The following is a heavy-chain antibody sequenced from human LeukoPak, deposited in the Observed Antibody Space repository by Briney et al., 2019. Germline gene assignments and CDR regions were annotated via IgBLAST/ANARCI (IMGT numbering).Heavy chain of an antibody. J-gene: IGHJ5*02. V-gene: IGHV4-61*02. Sequence: SQTLSLTCTVSGGSISSGSYYWRWIRQPAGKGLEWIGRIYTSGSTNYNPSLKSRATISVDTSKNRFSLKLSSVTAADTAVYYSARVTYYYDSSGYGIDPWGQGTLVTVSS. CDR3: ARVTYYYDSSGYGIDP. CDR1: GGSISSGSYY. CDR2: IYTSGST. D-gene: IGHD3-22*01.